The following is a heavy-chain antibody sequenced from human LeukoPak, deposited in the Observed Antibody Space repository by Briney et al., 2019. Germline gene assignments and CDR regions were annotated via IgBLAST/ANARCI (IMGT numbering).Heavy chain of an antibody. CDR1: GFTFSSYG. D-gene: IGHD6-13*01. Sequence: GGSLRLSCAASGFTFSSYGMHWVRQAPGKGLEWVAFIRYDGSNKYYADSVKGRFTISRDNSKNTLYLQMNSLRAEDTAVYYCARDDIAAAGTEFDYWGQGTLVTVSS. CDR2: IRYDGSNK. V-gene: IGHV3-30*02. J-gene: IGHJ4*02. CDR3: ARDDIAAAGTEFDY.